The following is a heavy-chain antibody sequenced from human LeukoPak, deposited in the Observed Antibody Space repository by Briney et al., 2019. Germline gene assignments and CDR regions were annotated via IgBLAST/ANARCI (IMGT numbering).Heavy chain of an antibody. D-gene: IGHD6-19*01. CDR3: ARMAYSSGSGYYYYYMDV. Sequence: SGPTLVNPTQTLTLTCTFSGSSPSTSGMCVSWIRQPPGKALEWLARIAWDDDKYHSKSLKTRLNISKDTSKNQVVLTMTNMDPVDTATYYCARMAYSSGSGYYYYYMDVWGKGTTVTVSS. CDR1: GSSPSTSGMC. V-gene: IGHV2-70*11. CDR2: IAWDDDK. J-gene: IGHJ6*03.